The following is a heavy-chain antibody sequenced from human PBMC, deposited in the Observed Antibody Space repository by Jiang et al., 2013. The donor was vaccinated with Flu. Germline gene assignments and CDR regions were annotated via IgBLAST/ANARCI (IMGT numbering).Heavy chain of an antibody. CDR2: INPSGGYT. CDR1: FTTNY. D-gene: IGHD5-24*01. CDR3: ARDRSRDGHNSDGALDL. Sequence: FTTNYIHWVRQAPGQGLEWMGLINPSGGYTTYAQKFQGRVTMTRDTSTTTVYMELSSLRSEDTAVYYCARDRSRDGHNSDGALDLWGQGTMVIVS. V-gene: IGHV1-46*01. J-gene: IGHJ3*01.